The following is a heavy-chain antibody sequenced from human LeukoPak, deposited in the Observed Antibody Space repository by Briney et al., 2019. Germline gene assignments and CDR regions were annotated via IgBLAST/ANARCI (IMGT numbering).Heavy chain of an antibody. J-gene: IGHJ4*02. CDR1: GFTFSSYS. CDR2: ISSSSSYI. V-gene: IGHV3-21*01. D-gene: IGHD6-13*01. Sequence: PGGSLRLSCAASGFTFSSYSMNWVRQAPGKGLEWVSSISSSSSYIYYADSVKGRFTISRDNAKNSLYLQMNSLRAEDTAVYYCARDILAAAEGVYWGQGTLVTVSS. CDR3: ARDILAAAEGVY.